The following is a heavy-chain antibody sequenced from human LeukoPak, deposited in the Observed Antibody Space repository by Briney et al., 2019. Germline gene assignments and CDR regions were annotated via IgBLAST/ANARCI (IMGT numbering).Heavy chain of an antibody. CDR1: GFTFSSYA. Sequence: GGSLRLSCAASGFTFSSYALSWVRQASGKGLEWVSCISGSGSSTFYADSVKGRFTISRDNSKSTLYLQINSLRAEDTAIYYCAKGRYSSSSGVGYYYYDVDVWGQGTLVTVSS. CDR3: AKGRYSSSSGVGYYYYDVDV. J-gene: IGHJ6*02. CDR2: ISGSGSST. V-gene: IGHV3-23*01. D-gene: IGHD6-6*01.